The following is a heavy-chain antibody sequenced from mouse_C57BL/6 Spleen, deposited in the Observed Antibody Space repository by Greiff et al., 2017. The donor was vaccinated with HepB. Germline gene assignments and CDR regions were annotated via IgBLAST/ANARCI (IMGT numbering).Heavy chain of an antibody. D-gene: IGHD1-1*01. CDR3: ANYYGSSYYWYFDD. J-gene: IGHJ1*03. CDR2: INPSSGYT. CDR1: GYTFTSYW. V-gene: IGHV1-7*01. Sequence: VKVVESGAELAKPGASVKLSCKASGYTFTSYWMHWVKQRTGQGLEWIGYINPSSGYTKYNQKFKDKVTLTADKSSSTAYMQLSSLTYEDSAVYYCANYYGSSYYWYFDDWGTGTTVTVSS.